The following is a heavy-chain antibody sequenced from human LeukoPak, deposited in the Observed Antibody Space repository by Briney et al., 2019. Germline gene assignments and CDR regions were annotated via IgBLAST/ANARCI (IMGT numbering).Heavy chain of an antibody. Sequence: ASVKVSCKASGYTFTGYYMHWVRQAPGQGLEWMGWINPNSGGTNYAQKFQGRVTMTRDTSISTAYMELSRLRSDDTAVYYCARAIRVRGVIIYYYYMDVWGKGTTVTVSS. D-gene: IGHD3-10*01. CDR3: ARAIRVRGVIIYYYYMDV. J-gene: IGHJ6*03. CDR1: GYTFTGYY. CDR2: INPNSGGT. V-gene: IGHV1-2*02.